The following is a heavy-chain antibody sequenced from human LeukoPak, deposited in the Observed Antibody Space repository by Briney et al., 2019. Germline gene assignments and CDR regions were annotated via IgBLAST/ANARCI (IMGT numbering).Heavy chain of an antibody. CDR3: SRDYGDYHFDY. CDR1: GYTFTSYG. J-gene: IGHJ4*02. CDR2: ISAYNGNT. D-gene: IGHD4-17*01. V-gene: IGHV1-18*01. Sequence: ASVKVSCKSSGYTFTSYGISWVRQAPGQGVEGMGWISAYNGNTNYAQKLQDRVTMTTDTSTSTLYMSLRSLRSDDTAVYYCSRDYGDYHFDYLGQGTLVTVSS.